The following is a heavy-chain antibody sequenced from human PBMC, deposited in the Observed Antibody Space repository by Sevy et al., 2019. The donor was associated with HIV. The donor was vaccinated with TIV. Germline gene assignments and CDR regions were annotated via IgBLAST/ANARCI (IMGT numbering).Heavy chain of an antibody. Sequence: ASVKVSCAASGGGFRSYAINWVRQAPGQGLEWMGDIVPIFDSPNYGKKFQCRVSITADESTNTAYMELGSLGSEDTAIYYCAGLDSKDFFDSWGQGTLVTVSS. CDR2: IVPIFDSP. CDR3: AGLDSKDFFDS. V-gene: IGHV1-69*13. D-gene: IGHD1-1*01. J-gene: IGHJ4*02. CDR1: GGGFRSYA.